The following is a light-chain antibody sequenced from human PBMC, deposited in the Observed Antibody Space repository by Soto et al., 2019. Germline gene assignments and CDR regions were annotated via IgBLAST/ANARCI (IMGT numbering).Light chain of an antibody. CDR2: DAS. Sequence: DIQMTQSPSSLSASVGDRVTVTRHASQDISNYLNWYQQKLGKAPKLLIYDASNLETGVPSRFSGSGSGTDFTFTISSLQPEDIATYYCQQYSHLITFGQGTRLEI. CDR1: QDISNY. CDR3: QQYSHLIT. V-gene: IGKV1-33*01. J-gene: IGKJ5*01.